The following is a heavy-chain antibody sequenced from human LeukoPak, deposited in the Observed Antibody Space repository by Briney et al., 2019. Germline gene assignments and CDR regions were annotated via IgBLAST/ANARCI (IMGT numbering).Heavy chain of an antibody. CDR2: IWYDGSSK. D-gene: IGHD3-10*01. V-gene: IGHV3-30*02. CDR1: GFTFSSYG. J-gene: IGHJ4*02. Sequence: GGSLRLSRAASGFTFSSYGMHWVRQAPGKGLEWVAVIWYDGSSKYYADSVRGRFTISRDNSENTLYLQMNSLRAEDTAVYYCAKEKASGVVGYWGQGTLVTVSS. CDR3: AKEKASGVVGY.